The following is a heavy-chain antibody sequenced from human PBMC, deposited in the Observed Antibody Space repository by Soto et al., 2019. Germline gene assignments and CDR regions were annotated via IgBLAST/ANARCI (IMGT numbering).Heavy chain of an antibody. Sequence: PSETLSLTCTVSGGSISSYYWSWIRQPPGKGLERIGYIYYSGSTNYNPSLKSRVTISVDTSKNQFSLKLSSVTAADTAVYYCARTAYYYGMDVWGQGTTVTVSS. CDR1: GGSISSYY. J-gene: IGHJ6*02. CDR3: ARTAYYYGMDV. V-gene: IGHV4-59*01. CDR2: IYYSGST.